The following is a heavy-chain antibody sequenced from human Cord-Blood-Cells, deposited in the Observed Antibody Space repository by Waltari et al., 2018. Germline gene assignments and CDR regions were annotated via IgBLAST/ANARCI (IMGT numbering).Heavy chain of an antibody. CDR2: IYPGDSDT. CDR3: ASPTGATTAFDI. D-gene: IGHD1-26*01. Sequence: EVPLVQSGAAVKPPGESLTTSCKGSGYSFTRYWIRWVRQMPGKGLEWMGIIYPGDSDTRYSPSFQGQVTISADKSISTAYLQWSSLKASDTAMYYCASPTGATTAFDIWGQGTMVTVSS. V-gene: IGHV5-51*01. J-gene: IGHJ3*02. CDR1: GYSFTRYW.